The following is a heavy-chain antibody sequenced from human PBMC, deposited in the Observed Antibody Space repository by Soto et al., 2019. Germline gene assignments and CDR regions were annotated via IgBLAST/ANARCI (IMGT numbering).Heavy chain of an antibody. CDR2: ISGTGGST. CDR3: VRGSAYSDYDLEY. Sequence: LRLSCAASGFTFTSYAMTWVRQAPGKGLEWVSGISGTGGSTYYADSVKGQFTISRDKSKNTLYLHVNSLRAEDTAVYYCVRGSAYSDYDLEYWGQGTLVTVSS. CDR1: GFTFTSYA. J-gene: IGHJ4*02. D-gene: IGHD4-17*01. V-gene: IGHV3-23*01.